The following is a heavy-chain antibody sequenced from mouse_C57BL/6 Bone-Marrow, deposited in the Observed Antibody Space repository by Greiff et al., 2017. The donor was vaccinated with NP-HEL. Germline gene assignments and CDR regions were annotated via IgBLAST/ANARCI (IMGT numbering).Heavy chain of an antibody. CDR2: IHPNSGST. CDR3: VSPFAY. J-gene: IGHJ3*01. CDR1: GYTFTSYW. Sequence: QVQLKQPGAELVKPGASVKLSCKASGYTFTSYWMHWVKQRPGQGLEWIGLIHPNSGSTNYNEKFKSKATLTVDNSSSTAYMQLSSLTSEASAVYYCVSPFAYWGQESLVTVSA. V-gene: IGHV1-64*01.